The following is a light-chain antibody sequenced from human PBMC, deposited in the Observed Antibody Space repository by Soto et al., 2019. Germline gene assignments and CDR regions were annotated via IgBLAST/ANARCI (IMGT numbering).Light chain of an antibody. Sequence: QSALTQPASVSGSPGQSITISCTGTSGDVGGYKYVSWYQQLPGKAPKLMIYEVSNRPSGVSYRFSGSKSGNTASLTISGLQAEDEADYYCSSYTSISTWVFGGGTKLTVL. J-gene: IGLJ3*02. CDR3: SSYTSISTWV. CDR1: SGDVGGYKY. CDR2: EVS. V-gene: IGLV2-14*01.